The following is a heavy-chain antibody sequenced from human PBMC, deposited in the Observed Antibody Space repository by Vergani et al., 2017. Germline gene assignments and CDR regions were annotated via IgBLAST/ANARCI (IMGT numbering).Heavy chain of an antibody. J-gene: IGHJ4*02. CDR1: GFTFSTYA. CDR3: VKDAGSYENFFDS. Sequence: EVQLLESGGSLKQPGGSVRLSCAASGFTFSTYAMHWVRQAPGKGLEWVSALTGGCGSTYYADSFKGRVIISRDNSRDTLYLQMNSLRPEDTATYYCVKDAGSYENFFDSWCQGTLVTVSS. D-gene: IGHD1-26*01. V-gene: IGHV3-23*01. CDR2: LTGGCGST.